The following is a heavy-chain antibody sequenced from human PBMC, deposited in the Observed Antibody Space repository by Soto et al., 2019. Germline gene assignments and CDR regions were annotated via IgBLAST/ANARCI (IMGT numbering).Heavy chain of an antibody. V-gene: IGHV1-69*04. CDR2: IIPILGIA. D-gene: IGHD3-22*01. CDR3: ARGQIVVVANDAFDI. Sequence: GASVKVSCKASGYTFPNYGIIWVRQAPGQGLEWMGRIIPILGIANYAQKFQGRVTITADKSTSTAYMELSSLRSEDMAVYYCARGQIVVVANDAFDIWGQGTMVTVSS. CDR1: GYTFPNYG. J-gene: IGHJ3*02.